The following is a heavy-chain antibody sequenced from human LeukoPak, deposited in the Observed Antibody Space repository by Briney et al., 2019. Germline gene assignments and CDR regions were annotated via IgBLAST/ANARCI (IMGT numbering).Heavy chain of an antibody. CDR2: IYYSGST. CDR1: GGSVSSGSYY. V-gene: IGHV4-61*01. D-gene: IGHD3-10*01. CDR3: ARVGLEGGFDY. Sequence: SETLSLTCTVSGGSVSSGSYYWSWIRQPPGKGLEWIGYIYYSGSTNYNPSLKSRVTISVDTSKNQFSLKLSSVTAADTAVYYCARVGLEGGFDYWGQGTLVTVSS. J-gene: IGHJ4*02.